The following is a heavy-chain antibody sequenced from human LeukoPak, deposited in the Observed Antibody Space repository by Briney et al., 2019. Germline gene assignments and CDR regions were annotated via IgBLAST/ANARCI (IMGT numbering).Heavy chain of an antibody. J-gene: IGHJ4*02. V-gene: IGHV1-8*02. CDR2: MNPNSGNT. Sequence: ASVKVSCKASGYTFTSYDINWVRQATGQGLEWMGRMNPNSGNTGYAQKFQGRVTMTRDTSISTAYMELSRLRSDDTAVYYCARVKVYSNYAVDYWGQGTLVTVSS. D-gene: IGHD4-11*01. CDR1: GYTFTSYD. CDR3: ARVKVYSNYAVDY.